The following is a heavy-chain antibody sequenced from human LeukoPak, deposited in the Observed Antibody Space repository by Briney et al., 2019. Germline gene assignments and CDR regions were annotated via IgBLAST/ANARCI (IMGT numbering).Heavy chain of an antibody. CDR2: INNDGSST. V-gene: IGHV3-74*01. CDR3: VIGGTYGSGS. D-gene: IGHD3-10*01. CDR1: GFTFANTW. Sequence: GGSLRLSCAASGFTFANTWMHWVRQVPGKGLLWVSLINNDGSSTNYADSVKGRFTISRDNAKNTLYLQMNSLRAEDTAVYYCVIGGTYGSGSWGQGTLVTVSS. J-gene: IGHJ4*02.